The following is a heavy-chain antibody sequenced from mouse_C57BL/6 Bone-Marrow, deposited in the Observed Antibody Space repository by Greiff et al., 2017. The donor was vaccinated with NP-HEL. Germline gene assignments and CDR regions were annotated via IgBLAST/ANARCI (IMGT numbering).Heavy chain of an antibody. Sequence: VKLQQPGAELVKPGASVKMSCKASGYTFTSYWITWVKQRPGQGLEWIGDIYPGSGSTNYNEKFKSKATLTVDTSSSTAYMQLSSLTSEDSAVYYCARRERWLLILFDYWGQGTTLTVSS. D-gene: IGHD2-3*01. CDR3: ARRERWLLILFDY. J-gene: IGHJ2*01. V-gene: IGHV1-55*01. CDR2: IYPGSGST. CDR1: GYTFTSYW.